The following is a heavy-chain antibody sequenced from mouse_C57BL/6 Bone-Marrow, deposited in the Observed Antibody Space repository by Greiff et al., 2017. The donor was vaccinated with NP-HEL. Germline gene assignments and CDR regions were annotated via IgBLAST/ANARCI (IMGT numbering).Heavy chain of an antibody. CDR1: GFTFSDYY. D-gene: IGHD3-2*02. CDR3: ARQEIDSSGYWFAY. J-gene: IGHJ3*01. CDR2: ISNGGGST. V-gene: IGHV5-12*01. Sequence: EVQLQESGGGLVQPGGSLKLSCAASGFTFSDYYMYWVRQTPEKRLEWVAYISNGGGSTYYPDTVKGRFTISRDNAKNTLYLQMSRLKSEDTAMYYCARQEIDSSGYWFAYWGQGTLVTVSA.